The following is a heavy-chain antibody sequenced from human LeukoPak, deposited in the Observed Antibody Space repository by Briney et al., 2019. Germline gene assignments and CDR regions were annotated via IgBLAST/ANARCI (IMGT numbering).Heavy chain of an antibody. J-gene: IGHJ4*02. CDR1: GVTFSSNW. CDR2: IKQDGSEK. V-gene: IGHV3-7*01. CDR3: ARDGRPLDY. Sequence: GGSLRLSCADSGVTFSSNWMSWVRQAPGKGLEWVANIKQDGSEKYYVDSVKGRFTISRDNAKNSLFLQMNSLRAEDTAVYYCARDGRPLDYWGQGTLVTVSS. D-gene: IGHD1-26*01.